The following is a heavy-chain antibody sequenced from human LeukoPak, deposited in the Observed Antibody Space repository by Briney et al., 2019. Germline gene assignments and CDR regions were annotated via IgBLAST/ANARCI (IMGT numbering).Heavy chain of an antibody. J-gene: IGHJ5*02. CDR2: ISYDGNKE. CDR1: GFTFPTYG. CDR3: AKDSTRDYGYYGMPES. V-gene: IGHV3-30*18. D-gene: IGHD4-17*01. Sequence: PGGSLRLSCAGSGFTFPTYGMHWVRQAQGKGLEWVAYISYDGNKEYYRDSVKDRFTISRDNSKNMLFMQMNSLRIEDTGVYYCAKDSTRDYGYYGMPESWGQGTLVTVS.